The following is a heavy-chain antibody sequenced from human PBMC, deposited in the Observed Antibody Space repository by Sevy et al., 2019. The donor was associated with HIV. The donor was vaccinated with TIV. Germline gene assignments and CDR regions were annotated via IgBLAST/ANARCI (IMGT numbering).Heavy chain of an antibody. CDR1: GGSISTSDFY. J-gene: IGHJ4*02. Sequence: SETLSLTCTVSGGSISTSDFYWGWIRQSPGKGLEWIGSIFNSGITYYNPSLKSRVTISVDTSKNQFSLRVNSVTAADTAVYYCARHRFASSYPAFDYWGQGALVTVSS. CDR2: IFNSGIT. V-gene: IGHV4-39*01. D-gene: IGHD6-19*01. CDR3: ARHRFASSYPAFDY.